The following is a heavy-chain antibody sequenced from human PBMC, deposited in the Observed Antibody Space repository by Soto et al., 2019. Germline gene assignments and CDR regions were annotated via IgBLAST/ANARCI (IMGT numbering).Heavy chain of an antibody. CDR3: ARVRPPFLRGGYSYGMDV. Sequence: QVQLVESGGGVVQPGRSLRLSCAASGFTFSTYAMHWVRQAPGKGLEWVALISYDGSNKYYADSVKGRFTISRDNSKNTLYLQMNSLRAEDTAVYYCARVRPPFLRGGYSYGMDVWGQGTTVIVSS. CDR1: GFTFSTYA. CDR2: ISYDGSNK. V-gene: IGHV3-30-3*01. D-gene: IGHD4-17*01. J-gene: IGHJ6*02.